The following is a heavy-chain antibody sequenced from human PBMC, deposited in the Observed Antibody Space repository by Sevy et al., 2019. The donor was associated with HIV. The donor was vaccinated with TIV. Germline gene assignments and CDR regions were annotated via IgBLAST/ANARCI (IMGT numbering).Heavy chain of an antibody. CDR2: INPSGGST. CDR3: ARDSDNYDILTGYYPFDY. Sequence: VSVKVSCKASGYTFTSYYMHWVRQAPGQGLEWMGIINPSGGSTNYAQKFQGRVTMTRDTSTSTVYMELSSLRSEDTAVYYCARDSDNYDILTGYYPFDYWGQGTLVTVSS. J-gene: IGHJ4*02. CDR1: GYTFTSYY. D-gene: IGHD3-9*01. V-gene: IGHV1-46*01.